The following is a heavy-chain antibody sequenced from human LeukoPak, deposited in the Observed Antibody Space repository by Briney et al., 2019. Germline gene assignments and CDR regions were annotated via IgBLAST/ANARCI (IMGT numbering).Heavy chain of an antibody. CDR3: AKGFSSSFSAWHI. CDR2: IGGSGTST. Sequence: GGSLRLSCAASGFTFSSYAMSWVRQAPGKGLEWVSVIGGSGTSTYYAGSVKGRFTISRDNSKNTLYLQMSSLRAEDTAVYYCAKGFSSSFSAWHIWGQGTVVTVSS. V-gene: IGHV3-23*01. CDR1: GFTFSSYA. J-gene: IGHJ3*02. D-gene: IGHD6-13*01.